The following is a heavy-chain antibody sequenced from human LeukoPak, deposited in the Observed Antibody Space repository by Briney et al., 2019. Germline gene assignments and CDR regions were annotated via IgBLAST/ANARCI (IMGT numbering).Heavy chain of an antibody. CDR2: INHSGST. J-gene: IGHJ4*02. V-gene: IGHV4-34*01. CDR3: ARRQNPQGRSIAAAPFDY. D-gene: IGHD6-13*01. CDR1: GGSFSGYY. Sequence: SETLSLTCAVYGGSFSGYYWSWIRQPPGKGLEWIGEINHSGSTNYNPSLKSRVTISVDTSKNQFSLKLSSVTAADTAVYYCARRQNPQGRSIAAAPFDYWGQGTLVTVSS.